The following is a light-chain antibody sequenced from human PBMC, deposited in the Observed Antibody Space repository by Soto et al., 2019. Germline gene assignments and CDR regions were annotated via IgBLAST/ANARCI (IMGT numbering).Light chain of an antibody. CDR3: QHYNSYSGA. CDR1: QTISSW. V-gene: IGKV1-5*03. CDR2: KAS. Sequence: DIQMTQSPSTLSGSVGDRVTITCRASQTISSWLAWYQQQPGKAPKLLIYKASTLKSGVPSRFSGSGSGTEFTLTISSLQPDDFATYYCQHYNSYSGAFGQGTKVELK. J-gene: IGKJ1*01.